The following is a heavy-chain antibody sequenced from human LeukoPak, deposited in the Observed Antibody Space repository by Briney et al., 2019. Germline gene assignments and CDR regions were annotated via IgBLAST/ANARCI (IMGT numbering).Heavy chain of an antibody. D-gene: IGHD2-2*02. Sequence: GSLRLSCAASGFTFSSYGMHWVRQAPGKGLEWVAVISYDGSNKYYADSVKGRFTISRDNSKNTLYLQMNSLRAEDTAVYYCAKGKVSVRYCSSTSCYTLDWGQGTLVTVSS. CDR2: ISYDGSNK. CDR1: GFTFSSYG. J-gene: IGHJ4*02. V-gene: IGHV3-30*18. CDR3: AKGKVSVRYCSSTSCYTLD.